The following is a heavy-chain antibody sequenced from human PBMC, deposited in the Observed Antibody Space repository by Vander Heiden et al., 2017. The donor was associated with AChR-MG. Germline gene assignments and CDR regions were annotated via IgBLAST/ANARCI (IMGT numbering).Heavy chain of an antibody. CDR2: ISGRGGST. CDR3: ASDPVIVGATIGSGIVDV. Sequence: EVQLLESGGGLVQPGGSLRLSCAASGFTFSSYAMSWVRQAPGKGLEWVTAISGRGGSTYYADSVKGRFTISRDNSKNTLYLQMNSLRAEDTAVYYCASDPVIVGATIGSGIVDVWGKGTTVTVSS. J-gene: IGHJ6*04. D-gene: IGHD1-26*01. CDR1: GFTFSSYA. V-gene: IGHV3-23*01.